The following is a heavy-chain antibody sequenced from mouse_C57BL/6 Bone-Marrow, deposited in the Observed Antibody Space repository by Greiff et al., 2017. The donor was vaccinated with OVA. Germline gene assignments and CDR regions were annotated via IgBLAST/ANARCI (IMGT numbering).Heavy chain of an antibody. Sequence: VQLQQSEAELVRPGASVKLSCTASGFNIKDDYMHWVKQRPEQGLEWIGWIDPENGDTEYASKVPGKATITADTSSNTAYLQLSSLTSEDTAVYYCTTDYGSSSHWYFDVWGTGTTVTVSS. J-gene: IGHJ1*03. V-gene: IGHV14-4*01. CDR2: IDPENGDT. CDR1: GFNIKDDY. CDR3: TTDYGSSSHWYFDV. D-gene: IGHD1-1*01.